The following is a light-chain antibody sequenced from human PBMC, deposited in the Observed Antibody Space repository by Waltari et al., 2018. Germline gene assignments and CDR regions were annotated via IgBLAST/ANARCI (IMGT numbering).Light chain of an antibody. CDR3: QQNDNFPYT. Sequence: DIQMKQSPYTPSASIGDRVTFTCRASKDIGNWLAWYQQRPGKAPKLLIYWSSNLETGVPSRFSGSGSGTDFSLTISSLQPEDIATYYCQQNDNFPYTFGQGTKIEIK. J-gene: IGKJ2*01. CDR1: KDIGNW. CDR2: WSS. V-gene: IGKV1-33*01.